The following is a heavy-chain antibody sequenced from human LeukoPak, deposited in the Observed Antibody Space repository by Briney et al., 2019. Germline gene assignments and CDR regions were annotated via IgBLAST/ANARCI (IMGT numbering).Heavy chain of an antibody. D-gene: IGHD6-19*01. V-gene: IGHV3-48*01. J-gene: IGHJ6*02. Sequence: GGSLRLSCTASGFPFIEYSMNWVRQAPGKGLEWISYIGIDSGNTKYADSVRGRFTISADKAKNSLYLQMNSLRAEDTAVYYCARLPPYSSGGYYYGMDVWGQGTTVTVSS. CDR1: GFPFIEYS. CDR3: ARLPPYSSGGYYYGMDV. CDR2: IGIDSGNT.